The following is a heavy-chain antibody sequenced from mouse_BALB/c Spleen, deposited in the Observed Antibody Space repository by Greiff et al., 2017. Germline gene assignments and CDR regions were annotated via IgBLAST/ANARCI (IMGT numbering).Heavy chain of an antibody. J-gene: IGHJ4*01. D-gene: IGHD2-10*02. CDR1: GYTFTSYW. CDR2: IDPSDSYT. V-gene: IGHV1-69*02. CDR3: ARRGYGKAYAMDY. Sequence: QVQLQQPGAELVKPGASVKLSCKASGYTFTSYWMHWVKQRPGQGLEWIGEIDPSDSYTNYNQKFKGKATLTVDKSSSTAYMQLSSLTSEDSAVYYCARRGYGKAYAMDYWGQGTSVTVSS.